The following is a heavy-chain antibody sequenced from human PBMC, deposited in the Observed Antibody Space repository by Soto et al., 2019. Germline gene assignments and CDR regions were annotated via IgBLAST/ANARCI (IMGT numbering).Heavy chain of an antibody. D-gene: IGHD2-15*01. Sequence: EVQLLESGGGLVQPGGSLRLSCAASGFTFSSYAMSWVRQAPGKGLEWVSAISGGGGSTYYADSVKGRFTISRDNSKHTLYLQMNGLRAEDTAVYYCANTVPDVVVVDQYYLDYGGQGTLVTVSS. V-gene: IGHV3-23*01. CDR2: ISGGGGST. J-gene: IGHJ4*02. CDR1: GFTFSSYA. CDR3: ANTVPDVVVVDQYYLDY.